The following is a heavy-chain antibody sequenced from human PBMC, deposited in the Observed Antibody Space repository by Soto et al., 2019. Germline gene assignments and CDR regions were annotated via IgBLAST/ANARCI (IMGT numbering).Heavy chain of an antibody. D-gene: IGHD3-22*01. J-gene: IGHJ2*01. CDR1: GGTFSSYA. Sequence: SVKVSFKASGGTFSSYAISWVRQAPGQGGEGMGGIIPIFGTANYAQKFQGRVTITADESTSTAYMELSSLRSEDTAVYYCAGKSEYYYDSSGPPYWYFDLWGRGTLVTVSS. V-gene: IGHV1-69*13. CDR3: AGKSEYYYDSSGPPYWYFDL. CDR2: IIPIFGTA.